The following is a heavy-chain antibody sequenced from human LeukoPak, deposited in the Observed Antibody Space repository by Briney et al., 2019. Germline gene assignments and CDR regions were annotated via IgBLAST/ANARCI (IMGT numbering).Heavy chain of an antibody. D-gene: IGHD2-21*02. CDR2: IKQDGSKK. V-gene: IGHV3-7*01. Sequence: GGSLRLSCVASRFTFSNYWMSWVRQAPGKGLEWVANIKQDGSKKRYADSVKGRFTISRDNAKESLYLQLNSLRAEDTAVYYCAKWGPYCVGDYCPALDSWGPGTLVTVS. J-gene: IGHJ4*02. CDR3: AKWGPYCVGDYCPALDS. CDR1: RFTFSNYW.